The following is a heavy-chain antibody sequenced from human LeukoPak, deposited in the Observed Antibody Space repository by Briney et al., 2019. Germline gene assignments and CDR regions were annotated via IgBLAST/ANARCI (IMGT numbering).Heavy chain of an antibody. D-gene: IGHD3-3*01. CDR3: AKDNYDFWSGYKLPYNWFDP. V-gene: IGHV3-23*01. Sequence: GGSLRLSCAASGFTFSSYAMSWVRQAPGKGLEWVSAISGSGGSTYYADSVKGRFTISRDNSRKTLYLQMNSLRAEDTAVYYCAKDNYDFWSGYKLPYNWFDPWGQGTLVTVSS. J-gene: IGHJ5*02. CDR2: ISGSGGST. CDR1: GFTFSSYA.